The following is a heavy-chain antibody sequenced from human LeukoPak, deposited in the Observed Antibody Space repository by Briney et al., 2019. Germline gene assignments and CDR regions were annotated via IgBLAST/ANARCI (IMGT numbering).Heavy chain of an antibody. D-gene: IGHD2-15*01. V-gene: IGHV4-59*08. J-gene: IGHJ5*02. CDR1: DGASSSYY. Sequence: SEPLSLTCTVSDGASSSYYWNWMPQPPGKGLERSGNIYDSGSTNYNPALKSRVTISVDTSKNQFSLKLSSVTAADTAVYYCARQIVVVPAALYWFDPWGQGTLVTVSS. CDR2: IYDSGST. CDR3: ARQIVVVPAALYWFDP.